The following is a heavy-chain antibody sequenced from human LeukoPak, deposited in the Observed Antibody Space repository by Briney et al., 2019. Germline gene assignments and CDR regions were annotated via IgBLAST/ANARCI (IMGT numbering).Heavy chain of an antibody. Sequence: PGGSLRLSCAASGFTVITSYMSWVRQAPGKGLEWVSVIFREGTTYYADSVKGRFTISRDNSKNTPYLQMNTLRAEDTAMYYCTKTGGPWDWGQGTLVTVSS. CDR3: TKTGGPWD. V-gene: IGHV3-66*01. CDR1: GFTVITSY. D-gene: IGHD7-27*01. CDR2: IFREGTT. J-gene: IGHJ4*02.